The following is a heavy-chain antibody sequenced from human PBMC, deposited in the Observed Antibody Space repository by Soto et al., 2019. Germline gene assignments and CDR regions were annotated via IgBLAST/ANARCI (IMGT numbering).Heavy chain of an antibody. CDR1: GFTFDDYA. J-gene: IGHJ3*02. CDR3: AKDNALDAFDI. V-gene: IGHV3-9*01. Sequence: GGSLRLSCAASGFTFDDYAMHWVRQAPGKGLEWVSGISWNSGSIGYADSVKGRFTISRDNAKNSLYLQMNSLRAEDTALYYCAKDNALDAFDIWGQGTMVTVSS. CDR2: ISWNSGSI.